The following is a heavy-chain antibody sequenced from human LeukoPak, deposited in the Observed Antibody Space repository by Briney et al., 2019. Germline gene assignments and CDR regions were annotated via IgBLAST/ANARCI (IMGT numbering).Heavy chain of an antibody. Sequence: GASVKVSCKASGYTFTGYYMHWVRQAPGQGLEWMGWINPNSGGTRYAQKFQGRVTMTRDTSITTAYMELTRLKSDDTAVYYCAREYVLKVNPTLSTMCGLDVWGQGTTVIVSS. J-gene: IGHJ6*02. CDR2: INPNSGGT. CDR1: GYTFTGYY. D-gene: IGHD4-4*01. CDR3: AREYVLKVNPTLSTMCGLDV. V-gene: IGHV1-2*02.